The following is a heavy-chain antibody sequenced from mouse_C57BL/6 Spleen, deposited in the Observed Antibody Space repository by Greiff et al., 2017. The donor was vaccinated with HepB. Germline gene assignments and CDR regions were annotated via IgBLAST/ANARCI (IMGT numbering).Heavy chain of an antibody. CDR1: GYTFTSYT. J-gene: IGHJ3*01. CDR3: ARDDYDSWCAY. D-gene: IGHD2-4*01. CDR2: INPSSGYT. V-gene: IGHV1-4*01. Sequence: QVQLQQSGAELARPGASVKMSCKASGYTFTSYTMHWVKQRPGQGLEWIGYINPSSGYTKYNQKFKDKATLTADKSSSTAYMQLSSLTSEDSAVYYCARDDYDSWCAYWGQGTLVTVSA.